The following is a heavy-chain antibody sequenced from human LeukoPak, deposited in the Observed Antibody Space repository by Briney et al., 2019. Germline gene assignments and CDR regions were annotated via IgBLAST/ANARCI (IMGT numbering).Heavy chain of an antibody. D-gene: IGHD1-1*01. CDR3: AKLSPIAISRPTKPAPLDY. J-gene: IGHJ4*02. CDR2: IRYDGSNK. V-gene: IGHV3-30*02. Sequence: GGSLRLSCAASGFTFSSYGMHWVRQAPGKGLEWVAFIRYDGSNKYYADSVKGRFTISRDNSKNTLYLQMNSLRAEDTAVYYCAKLSPIAISRPTKPAPLDYWGQGTLVTVSS. CDR1: GFTFSSYG.